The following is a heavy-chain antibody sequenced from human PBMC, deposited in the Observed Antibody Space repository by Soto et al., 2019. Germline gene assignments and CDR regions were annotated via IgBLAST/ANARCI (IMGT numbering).Heavy chain of an antibody. D-gene: IGHD6-13*01. J-gene: IGHJ4*02. CDR2: INSSSSSYI. CDR1: GFTFSSSW. Sequence: GGSLRLSCAASGFTFSSSWMHWVRQAPGKGLVWVSRINSSSSSYIYYADSVKGRFAISRDNAKNSLYLQMNSLRAEDTAVYYCARALAAIDYWGQGTLVTVSS. V-gene: IGHV3-21*01. CDR3: ARALAAIDY.